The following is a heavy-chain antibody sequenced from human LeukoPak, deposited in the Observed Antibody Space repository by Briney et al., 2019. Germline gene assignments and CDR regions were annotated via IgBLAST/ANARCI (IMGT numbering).Heavy chain of an antibody. J-gene: IGHJ4*02. CDR2: ISGSGGST. Sequence: GGSLRLSCAASGFTFSSYAMSWVRQAPGKGLEWVSAISGSGGSTYYADSVKGRFTISRDDAKNSLYLQMNSLRAEDTAVYYCARDRSGSPNDYWGQGTLVTVSS. CDR3: ARDRSGSPNDY. CDR1: GFTFSSYA. V-gene: IGHV3-23*01. D-gene: IGHD1-26*01.